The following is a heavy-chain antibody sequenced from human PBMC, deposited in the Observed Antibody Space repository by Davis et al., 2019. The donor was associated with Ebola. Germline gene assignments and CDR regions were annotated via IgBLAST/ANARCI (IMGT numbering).Heavy chain of an antibody. V-gene: IGHV3-21*01. J-gene: IGHJ5*02. D-gene: IGHD1-26*01. CDR1: GGSFSGYY. CDR3: ARLDDGIVGVFNWFDP. Sequence: ETLSLTCAVYGGSFSGYYWSWVRQAPGKGLEWVSSISSSSSYIYYADSVKGRFTISRDNAKNSLYLQMNSLRAEDTAVYYCARLDDGIVGVFNWFDPWGQGTLVTVSS. CDR2: ISSSSSYI.